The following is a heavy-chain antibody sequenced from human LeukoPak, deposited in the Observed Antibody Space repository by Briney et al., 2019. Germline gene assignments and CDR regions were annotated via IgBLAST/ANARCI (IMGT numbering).Heavy chain of an antibody. J-gene: IGHJ4*02. CDR1: GGPISSSCYY. Sequence: ETLSLTCTVSGGPISSSCYYLGWVRQAPGKGLEWVSAISGSCGSTYYADSVKGRFTISRDNSKKTLYLQMNSVRAEDTGVYYCAKDQESYSRGWALDYWGQGTLVTVSS. CDR3: AKDQESYSRGWALDY. V-gene: IGHV3-23*01. CDR2: ISGSCGST. D-gene: IGHD6-19*01.